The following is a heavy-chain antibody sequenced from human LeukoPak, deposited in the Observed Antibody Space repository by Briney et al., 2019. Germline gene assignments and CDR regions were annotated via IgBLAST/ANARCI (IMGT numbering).Heavy chain of an antibody. CDR3: ARRTPEDDAFDI. V-gene: IGHV4-39*01. Sequence: SSETLSLTCSVSGTSMTNTPSYWGWVRHSPGRGLEWIATMYYSGSTYYNPSLRTRVTASVDKSKNQFSLKLSSVTAADTAVYYCARRTPEDDAFDIWGQGTMVTVSS. D-gene: IGHD1-14*01. J-gene: IGHJ3*02. CDR2: MYYSGST. CDR1: GTSMTNTPSY.